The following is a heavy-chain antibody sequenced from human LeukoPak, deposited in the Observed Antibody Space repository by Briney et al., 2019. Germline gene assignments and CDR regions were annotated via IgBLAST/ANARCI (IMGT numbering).Heavy chain of an antibody. D-gene: IGHD3-22*01. J-gene: IGHJ3*02. V-gene: IGHV3-21*01. CDR1: GFTFSSYS. Sequence: GGSLRLSCAASGFTFSSYSMTWVRQAPGKGLEWVSSISSGSSYIYYADSVKGRFTISRDNAKNSLYLQMNSLRAEDTAVYYCAREQITMIVVVNDDAFDIWGQGTMVTVSS. CDR3: AREQITMIVVVNDDAFDI. CDR2: ISSGSSYI.